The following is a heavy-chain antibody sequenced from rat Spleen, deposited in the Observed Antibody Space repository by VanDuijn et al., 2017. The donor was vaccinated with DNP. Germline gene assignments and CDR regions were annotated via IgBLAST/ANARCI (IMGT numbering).Heavy chain of an antibody. Sequence: EVQLVESGGGLVQPGRSLKLSCAASGFTFSNYGMAWVRQAPTKGLEWVASITNEGSSTYFGDSVKGRFTISRDNAKSTLYLQMNSLRSEDTATYYCTRYYDSFDYWGQGVMVTVSS. D-gene: IGHD1-1*01. CDR1: GFTFSNYG. V-gene: IGHV5-22*01. CDR3: TRYYDSFDY. CDR2: ITNEGSST. J-gene: IGHJ2*01.